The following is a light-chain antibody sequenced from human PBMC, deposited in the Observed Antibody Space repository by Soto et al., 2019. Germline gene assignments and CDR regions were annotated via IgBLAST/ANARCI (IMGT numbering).Light chain of an antibody. V-gene: IGKV1-8*01. J-gene: IGKJ1*01. CDR2: AAS. Sequence: AIRMTQSPSSLSASTGDRVTITCRASQGISSYLAWYQQKPGKAPKLLIYAASTLQSGVPSRFSGSGSGTDFTLTISCLQSEDFATYYCQQYYSYPATFGQGTKV. CDR1: QGISSY. CDR3: QQYYSYPAT.